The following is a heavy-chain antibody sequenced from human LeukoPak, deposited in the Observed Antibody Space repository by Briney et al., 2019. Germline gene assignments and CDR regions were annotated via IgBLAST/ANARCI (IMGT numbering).Heavy chain of an antibody. V-gene: IGHV1-2*02. J-gene: IGHJ4*02. D-gene: IGHD2-2*01. Sequence: ASVKVSCKASGYTFTIDYMHWVRQAPGQGLEWMGWINVNRGGTNYAQRFQGRVTMTRDTSITTAYMELSRLESDDTAVYYCARRYCSSTSCYYFDYWGQGTLVTVSS. CDR2: INVNRGGT. CDR1: GYTFTIDY. CDR3: ARRYCSSTSCYYFDY.